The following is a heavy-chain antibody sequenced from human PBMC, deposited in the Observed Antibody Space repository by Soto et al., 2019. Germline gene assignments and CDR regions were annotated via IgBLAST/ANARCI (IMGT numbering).Heavy chain of an antibody. CDR2: IYYSGST. Sequence: QVQLQESGPGLVKPSQTLSLTCTVSGGSISSGGYYWSWIRQHPGKGLEWIGYIYYSGSTYYNPSRKSRVTISVDTSKNQFARKLSSVTAADTAVYYCARGISSVWYYFDYWGQGTLGTVSS. J-gene: IGHJ4*02. CDR1: GGSISSGGYY. CDR3: ARGISSVWYYFDY. D-gene: IGHD6-19*01. V-gene: IGHV4-31*03.